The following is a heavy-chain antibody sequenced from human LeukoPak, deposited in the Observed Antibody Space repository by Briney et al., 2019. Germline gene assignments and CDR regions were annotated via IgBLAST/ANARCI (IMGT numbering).Heavy chain of an antibody. CDR3: ASLRRDGYNYYYYYYMDV. J-gene: IGHJ6*03. V-gene: IGHV4-39*07. CDR1: GGSISSSSYC. D-gene: IGHD5-24*01. CDR2: IYYSGST. Sequence: SETLSLTCTVSGGSISSSSYCWGWIRQPPGKGLEWIGSIYYSGSTYYNPSLKSRVTISVDTSKNQFSLKLSSVTSADTAVYYCASLRRDGYNYYYYYYMDVWGKGTTVTVSS.